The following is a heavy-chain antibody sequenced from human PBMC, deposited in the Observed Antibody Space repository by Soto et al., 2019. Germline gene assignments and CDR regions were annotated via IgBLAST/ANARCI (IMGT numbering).Heavy chain of an antibody. CDR3: ARGSYYDSSGYYGP. D-gene: IGHD3-22*01. CDR1: GGSISSGGYY. Sequence: QVQLQESGPGLVKPSQTLSLTCTVSGGSISSGGYYWSWIRQHPGKGLGWIGYIYYSGSTYYNPSPKSRVTISVDTSKNQFALKLSSVTAAATAVYYCARGSYYDSSGYYGPWGQGTLVTVSS. J-gene: IGHJ5*02. CDR2: IYYSGST. V-gene: IGHV4-31*03.